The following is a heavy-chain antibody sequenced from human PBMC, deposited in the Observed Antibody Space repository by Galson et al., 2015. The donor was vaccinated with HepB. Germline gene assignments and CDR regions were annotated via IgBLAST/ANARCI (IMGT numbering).Heavy chain of an antibody. V-gene: IGHV3-30*18. D-gene: IGHD3-10*01. Sequence: SLRLSCAASGFTFSSYGMHWVRQAPGKGLEWVAVISYDGSNKYYADSVKGRFTISRDNSKNSLYLQMNSLRAEDTAVYYCAKPTWDPQGSGRGGFDYWGQGTLVTVSS. J-gene: IGHJ4*02. CDR1: GFTFSSYG. CDR3: AKPTWDPQGSGRGGFDY. CDR2: ISYDGSNK.